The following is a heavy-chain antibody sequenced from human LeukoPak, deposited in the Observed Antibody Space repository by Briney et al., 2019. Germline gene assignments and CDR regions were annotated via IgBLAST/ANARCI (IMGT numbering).Heavy chain of an antibody. CDR1: GYTFTSYG. Sequence: ASVKVSCKASGYTFTSYGISWVRQAPGQGLEWMGWINPNSGGTNYAQKFQGRVTMTRDTSISTAYMELSRLRSDDTAVYYCARFRGEYCSSTSCHSPRYYFDYWGQGTLVTVSS. CDR3: ARFRGEYCSSTSCHSPRYYFDY. D-gene: IGHD2-2*01. CDR2: INPNSGGT. V-gene: IGHV1-2*02. J-gene: IGHJ4*02.